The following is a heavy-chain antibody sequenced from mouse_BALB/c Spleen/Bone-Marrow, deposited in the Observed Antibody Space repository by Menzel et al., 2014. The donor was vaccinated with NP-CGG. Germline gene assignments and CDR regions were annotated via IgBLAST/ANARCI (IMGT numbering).Heavy chain of an antibody. D-gene: IGHD2-3*01. CDR3: ARCCYDNYFDY. CDR1: GYTFTSYW. V-gene: IGHV1S81*02. CDR2: INPSNGRT. J-gene: IGHJ2*01. Sequence: QVHVKQSGAELVKPGASVKLSCKASGYTFTSYWMHWVKQRPGQGLEWIGEINPSNGRTNYNEKFKSKATLTVDKSSSPTYMQISSLTSEHSAVYYCARCCYDNYFDYWGQGTTLTVSS.